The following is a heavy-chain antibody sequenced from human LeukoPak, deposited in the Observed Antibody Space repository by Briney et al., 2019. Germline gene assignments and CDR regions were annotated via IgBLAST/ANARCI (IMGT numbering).Heavy chain of an antibody. Sequence: PSETLSLTCTVSGGSISSYYWSWIRQPPGKGLEWIGEIYHSGSTNYNPSLKSRVTTSVDKSKNQFSLKLNSVTAADTAVYYCASQGAVVVTAIGAFDIWGQGTMVTVSS. J-gene: IGHJ3*02. CDR2: IYHSGST. CDR1: GGSISSYY. V-gene: IGHV4-59*12. D-gene: IGHD2-21*02. CDR3: ASQGAVVVTAIGAFDI.